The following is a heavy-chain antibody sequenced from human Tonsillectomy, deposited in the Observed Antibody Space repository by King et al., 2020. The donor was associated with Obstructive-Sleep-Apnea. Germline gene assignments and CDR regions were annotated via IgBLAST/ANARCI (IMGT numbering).Heavy chain of an antibody. CDR2: ISWRSDKI. CDR3: VRDRGGSSWDRFDH. Sequence: QLVQSGGGLVQPGRSLRLSCAASGFIFDEFALHWVRQFPGKGLEWVSGISWRSDKIDYADSVKGRFTISRDNARNTLYLQMDSLRTEDTAFYYCVRDRGGSSWDRFDHWGQGTLVAVSS. V-gene: IGHV3-9*01. D-gene: IGHD6-13*01. CDR1: GFIFDEFA. J-gene: IGHJ4*01.